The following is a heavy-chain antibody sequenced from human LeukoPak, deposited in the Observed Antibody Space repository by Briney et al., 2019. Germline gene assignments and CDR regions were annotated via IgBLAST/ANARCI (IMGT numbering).Heavy chain of an antibody. J-gene: IGHJ4*02. Sequence: GGSLRLSWAASGFTFSSYWMSWVRQAPGKGLEWVANIKQDGSEKYYVDSVKGRFTISRDNAKNSLYLQMNSLRAEDTAVYYCAKVRGYSYGPFDYWGQGTLVTVSS. D-gene: IGHD5-18*01. CDR3: AKVRGYSYGPFDY. CDR2: IKQDGSEK. CDR1: GFTFSSYW. V-gene: IGHV3-7*01.